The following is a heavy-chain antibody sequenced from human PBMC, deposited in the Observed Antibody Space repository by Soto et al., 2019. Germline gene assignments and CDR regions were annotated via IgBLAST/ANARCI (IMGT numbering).Heavy chain of an antibody. V-gene: IGHV3-33*01. J-gene: IGHJ4*02. CDR3: ARDGLSGSYTGGFDY. CDR2: IWYDGSNK. CDR1: GFTFSSYA. Sequence: QVQLVESGGGVVQPGRSLRLSCAASGFTFSSYAMHWVRQAPGKGLEWVAVIWYDGSNKYYADSVKGRFTISRDNSKNTLYLQMNSLRAEDTAVYYCARDGLSGSYTGGFDYWGQGTLVTVSS. D-gene: IGHD3-10*01.